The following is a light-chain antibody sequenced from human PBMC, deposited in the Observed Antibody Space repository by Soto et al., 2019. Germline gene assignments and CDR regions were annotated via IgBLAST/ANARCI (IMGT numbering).Light chain of an antibody. V-gene: IGLV3-21*01. J-gene: IGLJ3*02. Sequence: SYELTQPPSVSVAPGKTARITCGGNNIGSKGVHWYQQKPGQAPVLVIYYDSDRPSGIPERFSGSNSGNTATLTISRVEAGDEADFYCQANWVFGGGTKLTVL. CDR1: NIGSKG. CDR2: YDS. CDR3: QANWV.